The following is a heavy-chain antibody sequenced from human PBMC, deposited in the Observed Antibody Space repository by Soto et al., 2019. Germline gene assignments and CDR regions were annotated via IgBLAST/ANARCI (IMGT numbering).Heavy chain of an antibody. J-gene: IGHJ6*02. Sequence: PGESLKISCQASGYSFTYYWIAWVRQMPGKGLEWMGLIYPGDSDTRYSPSFRGQVTFSVDKSTNTAHLQWSGLKASDTAMYYCSRLTQSDSFFNGMDVWGQGTTVNVSS. CDR3: SRLTQSDSFFNGMDV. CDR2: IYPGDSDT. V-gene: IGHV5-51*01. CDR1: GYSFTYYW. D-gene: IGHD3-3*02.